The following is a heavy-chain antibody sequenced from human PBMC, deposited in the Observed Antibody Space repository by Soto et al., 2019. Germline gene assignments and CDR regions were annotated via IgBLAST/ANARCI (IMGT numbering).Heavy chain of an antibody. CDR1: GFTFSRYA. CDR3: ARRGSGSYYDY. CDR2: ISGSGDST. V-gene: IGHV3-23*01. J-gene: IGHJ4*02. Sequence: EVQLLESGGGLEQPGGSLRLSCAASGFTFSRYAMNWVHQAPGKELEWVSVISGSGDSTYYADSVKGRFTISRDNCKNTLYLQMNSLRAEDTAVYYCARRGSGSYYDYWGQGTLVTVSS. D-gene: IGHD1-26*01.